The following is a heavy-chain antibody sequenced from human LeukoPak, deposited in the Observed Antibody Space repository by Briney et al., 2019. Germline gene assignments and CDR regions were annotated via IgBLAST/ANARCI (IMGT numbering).Heavy chain of an antibody. CDR3: AREGYSYGPLYFDY. CDR2: INSDGSST. J-gene: IGHJ4*02. CDR1: GFTFSSYW. D-gene: IGHD5-18*01. Sequence: GGPLRLSCAASGFTFSSYWMHWVRQAPGKGLVWVSRINSDGSSTSYADSVKGRFTISRDNAKNTLYLQMNSLRAEDTAVYYCAREGYSYGPLYFDYWGQGTLVTASS. V-gene: IGHV3-74*01.